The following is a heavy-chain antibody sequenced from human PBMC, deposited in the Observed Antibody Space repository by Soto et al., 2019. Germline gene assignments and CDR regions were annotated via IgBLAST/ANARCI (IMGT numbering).Heavy chain of an antibody. Sequence: GESLKISCKGSGYSFTSYWISWVRQMPGKGLEWMGRIDPSDSYTNYSPSFQGHVTISADKSISTAYLQWSSLKASDTAMYYYARHLSVWSGGHYGMDVWGLGTTVTVSS. D-gene: IGHD3-3*01. CDR2: IDPSDSYT. CDR1: GYSFTSYW. CDR3: ARHLSVWSGGHYGMDV. V-gene: IGHV5-10-1*01. J-gene: IGHJ6*02.